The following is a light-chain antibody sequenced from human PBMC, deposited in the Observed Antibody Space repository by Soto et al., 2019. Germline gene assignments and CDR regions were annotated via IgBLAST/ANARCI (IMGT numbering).Light chain of an antibody. CDR3: QQYNSYPWT. Sequence: DIQMTQSPSTLSASVGDRVTITCRASQSISNWLAWYQQKPGKAPKLLIYKASSLESGDPSRFSGSGSGTEFNLNISSLQPDDFATYYCQQYNSYPWTFGQGTKVEIK. J-gene: IGKJ1*01. V-gene: IGKV1-5*03. CDR1: QSISNW. CDR2: KAS.